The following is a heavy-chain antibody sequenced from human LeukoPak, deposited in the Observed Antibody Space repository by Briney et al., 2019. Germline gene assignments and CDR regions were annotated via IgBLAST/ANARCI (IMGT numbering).Heavy chain of an antibody. CDR3: ARSRSGYYEDY. CDR2: ITSSSTYI. D-gene: IGHD3-22*01. Sequence: GSLRLSCAASGFTFSSYNMNWVRQAPGKGLEWVSSITSSSTYIYYADSVKGRFTISRDNARNSLYLQMNSLRAEDTAVYYCARSRSGYYEDYWGQGTLVTVSS. J-gene: IGHJ4*02. CDR1: GFTFSSYN. V-gene: IGHV3-21*01.